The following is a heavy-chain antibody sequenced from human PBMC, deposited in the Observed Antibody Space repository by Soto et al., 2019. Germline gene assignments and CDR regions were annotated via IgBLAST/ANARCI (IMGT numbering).Heavy chain of an antibody. D-gene: IGHD3-3*01. V-gene: IGHV1-69*04. CDR1: GGTFSSYT. CDR3: AKDRGFWSGYYTYDAFDI. Sequence: GASVKVSCKASGGTFSSYTISWVRQAPGQGLEWLGRIVPAFGIPDYPQKFQGRLTITADKSTSTAYMELSSLRSDDTAVYYCAKDRGFWSGYYTYDAFDIWGQGTMVTVSS. J-gene: IGHJ3*02. CDR2: IVPAFGIP.